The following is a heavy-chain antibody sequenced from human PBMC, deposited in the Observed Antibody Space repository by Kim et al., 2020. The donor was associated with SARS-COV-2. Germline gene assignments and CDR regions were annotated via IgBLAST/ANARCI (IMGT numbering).Heavy chain of an antibody. CDR3: AKEGASPYFDWLTFYYYYGMDV. Sequence: GGSLRLSCAASGFTFSSYGMHWVRQAPGKGLEWVAVISYDGSNKYYADSVKGRFTISRDNSKNTLYLQMNSLRAEDTAVYYCAKEGASPYFDWLTFYYYYGMDVWGQGTTVTVSS. D-gene: IGHD3-9*01. J-gene: IGHJ6*02. V-gene: IGHV3-30*18. CDR2: ISYDGSNK. CDR1: GFTFSSYG.